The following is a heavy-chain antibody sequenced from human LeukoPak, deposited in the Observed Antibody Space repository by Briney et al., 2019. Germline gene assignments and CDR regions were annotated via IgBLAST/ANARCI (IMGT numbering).Heavy chain of an antibody. V-gene: IGHV1-69*04. J-gene: IGHJ4*02. D-gene: IGHD5/OR15-5a*01. CDR2: ITPILGIA. Sequence: SVKASCKASGGTFSSYAISWVRQAPGQGLEWMGRITPILGIANYAQKFRGRVTITADKSTSTAYMELSSLRSEDTAVYYCARDVYDPGYYFDYWGQGTLVTVSS. CDR3: ARDVYDPGYYFDY. CDR1: GGTFSSYA.